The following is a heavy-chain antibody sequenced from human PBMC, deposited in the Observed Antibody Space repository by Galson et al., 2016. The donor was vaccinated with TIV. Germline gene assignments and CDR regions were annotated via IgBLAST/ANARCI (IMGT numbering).Heavy chain of an antibody. J-gene: IGHJ6*02. V-gene: IGHV3-23*01. Sequence: SLRLSCAASGFTFSDFAMHWVRQAPGKGLEWVSSISATGGSTYYAGSVKGRFTTSRDNSNDHLSLQMSSLRAEDTAVYYCAKTIDVSGVLINYFYYGMYVWGHGTTVTVSS. D-gene: IGHD3-3*01. CDR3: AKTIDVSGVLINYFYYGMYV. CDR1: GFTFSDFA. CDR2: ISATGGST.